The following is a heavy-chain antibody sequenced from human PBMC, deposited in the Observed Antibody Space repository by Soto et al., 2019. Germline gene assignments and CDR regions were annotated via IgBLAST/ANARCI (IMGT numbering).Heavy chain of an antibody. V-gene: IGHV1-3*01. Sequence: ASVKVSCKASGYTFTSYAMHWVRQAPGQRLEWMGWINAGNGNTKYSQKFQGRVTITRDTSASTAYMELSSLRSEDTAVYYCARGEGQQLARNLDWFDPWGQGTLVTVSS. CDR1: GYTFTSYA. J-gene: IGHJ5*02. CDR3: ARGEGQQLARNLDWFDP. D-gene: IGHD6-13*01. CDR2: INAGNGNT.